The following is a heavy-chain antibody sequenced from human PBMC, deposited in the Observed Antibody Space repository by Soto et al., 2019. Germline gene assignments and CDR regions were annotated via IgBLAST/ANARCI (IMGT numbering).Heavy chain of an antibody. CDR3: ARDRDAYYSHLVY. D-gene: IGHD3-16*01. CDR2: IIPFFGTP. J-gene: IGHJ4*02. CDR1: GATFSSYA. Sequence: QVLLVQSGAEVKKPGSSVKVSCKLSGATFSSYAMSWVRQAPGQGLEWIGGIIPFFGTPNYAQKFQGRVTITADTSTATSYMELSSLRSDDTAVYYCARDRDAYYSHLVYWRQGTLVTVSS. V-gene: IGHV1-69*06.